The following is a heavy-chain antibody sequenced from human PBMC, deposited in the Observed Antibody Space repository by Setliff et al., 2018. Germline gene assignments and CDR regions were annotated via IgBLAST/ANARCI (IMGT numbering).Heavy chain of an antibody. D-gene: IGHD2-15*01. CDR3: ARTYCSGGRCFYGMDV. CDR1: GYSFTSYW. CDR2: IYPGDSDT. Sequence: GESLKISCKGSGYSFTSYWIGWVRQMPGKGLEWMGIIYPGDSDTRYSPSFQGQVTISADKSISTAYLQWSSLKTEDTALYYCARTYCSGGRCFYGMDVWGQGTTVTVSS. V-gene: IGHV5-51*01. J-gene: IGHJ6*02.